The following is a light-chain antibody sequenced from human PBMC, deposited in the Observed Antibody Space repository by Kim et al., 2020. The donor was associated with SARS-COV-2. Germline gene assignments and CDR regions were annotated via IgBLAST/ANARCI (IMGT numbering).Light chain of an antibody. J-gene: IGKJ5*01. CDR2: DAS. Sequence: EIVLTQSPATLSVSPGERATLSCRASQSVGSYLAWYQERVGQAPRLLIYDASNRATGIPARFSGSGSGTDFTLTISSLEPDDFAVYYCQQRRQWPVITFGQGTRLEIK. V-gene: IGKV3-11*01. CDR1: QSVGSY. CDR3: QQRRQWPVIT.